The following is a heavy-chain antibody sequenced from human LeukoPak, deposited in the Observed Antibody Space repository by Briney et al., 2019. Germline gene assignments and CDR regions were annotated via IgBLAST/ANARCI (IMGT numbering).Heavy chain of an antibody. D-gene: IGHD2-15*01. Sequence: GGSLRLSCAASGFTFSDYYMSWIRQAPGKGLVWVSRINSVGSSTSYADSVKGRFTISRDNAKNTMYLQMNSLRVEDTAVYYCAREDCSGGSCSFDYWGQGTLVTVSS. CDR3: AREDCSGGSCSFDY. J-gene: IGHJ4*02. CDR1: GFTFSDYY. V-gene: IGHV3-74*01. CDR2: INSVGSST.